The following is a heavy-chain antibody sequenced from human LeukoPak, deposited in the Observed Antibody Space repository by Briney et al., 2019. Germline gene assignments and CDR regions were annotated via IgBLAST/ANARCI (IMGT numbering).Heavy chain of an antibody. CDR1: GGSFSGYY. D-gene: IGHD6-13*01. V-gene: IGHV4-34*01. CDR2: INHSGST. J-gene: IGHJ1*01. Sequence: SETLSLTCAVYGGSFSGYYWSWVRQPPGKGLEWIGEINHSGSTNYNPSLKSRVTISVNTTKNQFSLKLSYVTAADTAVYYCANFWSSIAAAGIPRIGYFQHWGQGTLVTVSS. CDR3: ANFWSSIAAAGIPRIGYFQH.